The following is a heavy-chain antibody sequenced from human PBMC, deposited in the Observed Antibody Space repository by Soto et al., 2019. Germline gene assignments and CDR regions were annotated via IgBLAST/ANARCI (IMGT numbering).Heavy chain of an antibody. CDR3: AREVLWFGELLYRGYFDY. V-gene: IGHV4-61*01. Sequence: SETLSLTCTVSGGSVSGGSYYWSWIRQPPGKGLEWIGYIYYSGSTNYNPSLKSRVTISVDTSKNQFSLKLSSVTAADTAVYYCAREVLWFGELLYRGYFDYWGQGTLVTVSS. CDR2: IYYSGST. CDR1: GGSVSGGSYY. J-gene: IGHJ4*02. D-gene: IGHD3-10*01.